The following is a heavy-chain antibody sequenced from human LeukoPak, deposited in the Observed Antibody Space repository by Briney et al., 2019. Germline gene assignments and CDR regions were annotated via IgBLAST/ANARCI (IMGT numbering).Heavy chain of an antibody. J-gene: IGHJ4*02. CDR3: ASCSTSYNGVDY. Sequence: SETLSLTCTVSGGSISSGGHYWSWIRQHPGKGLEWIGYIYYSGSTYYNPSLKSRVTISVDTSKNQFSLRLSSVTAADTAVYYCASCSTSYNGVDYWGQGTLVTVSS. V-gene: IGHV4-31*03. D-gene: IGHD2-2*01. CDR2: IYYSGST. CDR1: GGSISSGGHY.